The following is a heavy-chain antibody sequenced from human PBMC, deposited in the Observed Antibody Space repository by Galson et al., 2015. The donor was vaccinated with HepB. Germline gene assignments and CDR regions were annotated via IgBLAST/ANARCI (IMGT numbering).Heavy chain of an antibody. D-gene: IGHD6-6*01. V-gene: IGHV5-51*01. CDR1: GYSFTDYW. CDR2: IYPSDSDT. J-gene: IGHJ4*02. Sequence: SGAEVKKPGESLKISCKGSGYSFTDYWIGWVRQMPGKGLEWMGIIYPSDSDTRYSPSFQAQVTMSADKSISTAYLQWSSLKASDTAMYYCARGYSSSPPGFDYWGQGALVTVSS. CDR3: ARGYSSSPPGFDY.